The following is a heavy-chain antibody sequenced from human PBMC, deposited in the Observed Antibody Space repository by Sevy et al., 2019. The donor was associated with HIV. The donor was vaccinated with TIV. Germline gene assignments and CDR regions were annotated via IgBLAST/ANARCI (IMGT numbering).Heavy chain of an antibody. CDR3: AKNPVWDDGSSPIDY. Sequence: GGSLRLSCAASGFTFSSNTMNWVRQAPGKGLEWVSSISSRSSYIYYTDSVKGRFITSRDDAKNSLYLDMRSLRVEDTAVYYCAKNPVWDDGSSPIDYWGQGTLVTVSS. CDR1: GFTFSSNT. V-gene: IGHV3-21*01. J-gene: IGHJ4*02. CDR2: ISSRSSYI. D-gene: IGHD1-1*01.